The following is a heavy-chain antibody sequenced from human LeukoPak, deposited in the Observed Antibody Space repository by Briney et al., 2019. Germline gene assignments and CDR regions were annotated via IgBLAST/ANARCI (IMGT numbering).Heavy chain of an antibody. V-gene: IGHV2-5*02. CDR3: AHRRLVRGVVQESCAFDF. Sequence: SGPTLVKPTQTLTLTCTFSGFSLSTSGVGVGWIRQPPGKALEWLALIYWDDDKRYSPSLKSRLTITKDTSKNQVVLTMTNMDPVDTATYYCAHRRLVRGVVQESCAFDFWGQGTMVTVSS. CDR2: IYWDDDK. J-gene: IGHJ3*01. D-gene: IGHD3-10*01. CDR1: GFSLSTSGVG.